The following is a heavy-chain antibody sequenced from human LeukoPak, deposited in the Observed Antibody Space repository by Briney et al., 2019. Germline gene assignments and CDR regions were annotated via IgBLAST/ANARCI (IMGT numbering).Heavy chain of an antibody. J-gene: IGHJ6*02. CDR2: IYYSGST. CDR1: GGSISSYY. V-gene: IGHV4-59*08. CDR3: ARSLYSYGLRPYYYGMDV. Sequence: PSETLSLTCTVSGGSISSYYWSWIRQPPGKGLEWIGYIYYSGSTNYNPSLKSRVTISVDTSKNQFSLKLSSVTAADTAVYYCARSLYSYGLRPYYYGMDVWGQGTTVTVSS. D-gene: IGHD5-18*01.